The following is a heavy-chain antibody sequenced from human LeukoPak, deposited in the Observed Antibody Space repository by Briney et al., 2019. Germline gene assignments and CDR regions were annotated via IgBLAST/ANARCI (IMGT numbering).Heavy chain of an antibody. J-gene: IGHJ4*02. D-gene: IGHD3-22*01. CDR1: GFSFTTYA. CDR2: VSGSGNTI. Sequence: GGSLRLSCAASGFSFTTYALSWVRQAPGKGLEWISVVSGSGNTIYYADSVKGRFTVSRDNSKNTLYLQMNSLRAEDTAVCYCGKDYDTSAYYISADYWGQGTLVTVSS. CDR3: GKDYDTSAYYISADY. V-gene: IGHV3-23*01.